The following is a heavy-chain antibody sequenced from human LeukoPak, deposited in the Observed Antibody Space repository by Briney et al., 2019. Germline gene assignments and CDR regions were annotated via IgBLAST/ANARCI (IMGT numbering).Heavy chain of an antibody. D-gene: IGHD1-26*01. CDR2: IYYSGST. Sequence: AETLSLTCTVSGGSISSRSYYWGWIRQPPGKGLEWIGSIYYSGSTYYNPSLKSRVTISVDTSKNQFSLKLSSVTAADTAVYYCARENSGSYADAFDIWGQGTMVTVSS. CDR3: ARENSGSYADAFDI. J-gene: IGHJ3*02. CDR1: GGSISSRSYY. V-gene: IGHV4-39*07.